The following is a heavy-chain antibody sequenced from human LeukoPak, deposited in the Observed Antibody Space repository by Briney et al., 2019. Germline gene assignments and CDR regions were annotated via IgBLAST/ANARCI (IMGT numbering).Heavy chain of an antibody. V-gene: IGHV1-3*01. CDR3: ARDLLVATRPLHY. CDR1: GYTFTSYA. J-gene: IGHJ4*02. D-gene: IGHD5-12*01. CDR2: INAGNGNT. Sequence: GASVKVSCTASGYTFTSYAMHWVRQAPGQRLEWMGWINAGNGNTKYLQKFQGSVTITRDTSASTAYMELSSLRSEDTAVYYCARDLLVATRPLHYWGQGTLVTVSS.